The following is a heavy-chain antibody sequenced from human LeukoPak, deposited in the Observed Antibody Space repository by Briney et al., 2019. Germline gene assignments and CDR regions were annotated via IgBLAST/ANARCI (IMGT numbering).Heavy chain of an antibody. V-gene: IGHV1-46*01. CDR2: INPSSGST. Sequence: ASVKVSCKASRYTFTNYYMHWVRQAPGQGPEWMGVINPSSGSTTYAQKFQDRVTMTRDTSTSTVYMEASSLRSEDTAMYYCARGDAGSFSGYDYWGQGTLVTVSS. CDR1: RYTFTNYY. J-gene: IGHJ4*02. D-gene: IGHD1-26*01. CDR3: ARGDAGSFSGYDY.